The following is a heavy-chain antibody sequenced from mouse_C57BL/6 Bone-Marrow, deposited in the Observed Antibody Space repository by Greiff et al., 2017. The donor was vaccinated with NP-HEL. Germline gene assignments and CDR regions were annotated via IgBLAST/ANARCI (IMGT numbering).Heavy chain of an antibody. D-gene: IGHD1-1*01. CDR2: INPNNGGT. CDR3: ARGVVDYGSSWGAY. J-gene: IGHJ3*01. V-gene: IGHV1-26*01. Sequence: VQLQQSGPELVKPGASVKISCKASGYTFTDYYMNWVKQSHGKSLEWIGDINPNNGGTSYNQKFKGKATLTVDKSSSTAYMELRSLTSEDSAVYYCARGVVDYGSSWGAYWGQGTLVTVSA. CDR1: GYTFTDYY.